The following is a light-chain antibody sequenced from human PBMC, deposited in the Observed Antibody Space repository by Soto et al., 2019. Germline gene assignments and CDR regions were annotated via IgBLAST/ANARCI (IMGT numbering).Light chain of an antibody. CDR3: CSYAGSSTYV. CDR1: SGDVGGYYY. Sequence: QSVLTQPASVSGSPGQSITISCTGTSGDVGGYYYVSWYQQLPGKAPKLMISEVSNRPSGVSNRFSGSKSGNTASLTISGLQPEDEADYYCCSYAGSSTYVFGSGTKVTV. CDR2: EVS. V-gene: IGLV2-23*02. J-gene: IGLJ1*01.